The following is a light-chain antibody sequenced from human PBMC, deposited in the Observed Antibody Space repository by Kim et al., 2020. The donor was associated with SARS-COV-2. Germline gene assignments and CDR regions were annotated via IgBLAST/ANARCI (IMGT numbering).Light chain of an antibody. CDR2: KAS. Sequence: ASVGDRVTLTCRASQSISSWLAWYQQKPGKAPKLLIYKASSLESGVPSRFSGSGSGTEFTLTISSLQPDDFATYYCQQYNSFAWTFGQGTKVDIK. CDR3: QQYNSFAWT. J-gene: IGKJ1*01. V-gene: IGKV1-5*03. CDR1: QSISSW.